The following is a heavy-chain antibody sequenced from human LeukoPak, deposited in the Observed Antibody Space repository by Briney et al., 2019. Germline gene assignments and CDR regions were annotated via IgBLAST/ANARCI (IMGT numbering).Heavy chain of an antibody. J-gene: IGHJ6*04. CDR3: ARGSGASYGSSGWDYCGMDV. CDR2: ISSSGSTI. Sequence: PGGSLRLSCAASGFTFSSYEMNWVRQAPGKGLEWVSYISSSGSTIYYADSVKGRFTISRDNAKNSLYLQMNSLRAEDTAVYYCARGSGASYGSSGWDYCGMDVWGKGTTVTVSS. CDR1: GFTFSSYE. V-gene: IGHV3-48*03. D-gene: IGHD5-18*01.